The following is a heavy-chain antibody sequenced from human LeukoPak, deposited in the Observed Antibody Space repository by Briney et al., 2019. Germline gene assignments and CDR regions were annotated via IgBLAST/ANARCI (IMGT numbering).Heavy chain of an antibody. D-gene: IGHD3-9*01. J-gene: IGHJ3*02. V-gene: IGHV3-30*18. CDR3: AKDRGWYYDIPTYAFDI. Sequence: GRSLRLSCAASGFTFSSYGMHWVRQAPGKGLEWVAVISYDGSNKYYADSVKGRFTISRDNSKNTLYLQMNSLRAEDTAVYYCAKDRGWYYDIPTYAFDIWGQGTMVTVSS. CDR1: GFTFSSYG. CDR2: ISYDGSNK.